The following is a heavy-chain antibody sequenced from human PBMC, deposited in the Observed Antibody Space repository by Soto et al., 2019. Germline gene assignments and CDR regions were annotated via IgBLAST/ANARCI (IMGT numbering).Heavy chain of an antibody. CDR3: AKAQDSGYYIRTEFDY. J-gene: IGHJ4*02. D-gene: IGHD5-12*01. CDR1: GFTFSSYG. CDR2: ISYDGSNT. Sequence: QVQLVESGGGVVQPGTSLRLSCTAFGFTFSSYGMHWVRQAPGKGLEWVVVISYDGSNTYYADSVKGRFTISRDDSKNTLDLQMSSLRAEDTAVYYCAKAQDSGYYIRTEFDYWGQGTLVTVSS. V-gene: IGHV3-30*18.